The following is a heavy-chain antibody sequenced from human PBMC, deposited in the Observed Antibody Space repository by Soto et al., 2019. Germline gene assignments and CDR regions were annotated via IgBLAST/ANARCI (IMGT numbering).Heavy chain of an antibody. CDR2: IYYSGST. J-gene: IGHJ6*02. V-gene: IGHV4-61*01. D-gene: IGHD6-13*01. CDR3: ARDRWGAADSERPYYYYGMDV. Sequence: SETRSLTCTVSGGSVSSGSYYWSWIRQPPGKGLEWIGYIYYSGSTNYNLSLKSRVTISVDTSKNQFSLKLSSVTAADTAVYYCARDRWGAADSERPYYYYGMDVWGQGTTVTVSS. CDR1: GGSVSSGSYY.